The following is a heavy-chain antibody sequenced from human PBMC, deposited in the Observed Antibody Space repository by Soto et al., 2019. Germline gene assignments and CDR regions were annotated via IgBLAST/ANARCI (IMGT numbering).Heavy chain of an antibody. Sequence: QVQLLESGPGLVKPSETLSLTCSVSLDSISNSYWTWIRQPAGKGLEWIGHIYSSGNANYTPSLKRRVTMSLDTSKNQFSLSLKSVTAADTAIYYCAKGRGFYSDNYCDPWGQGTQVTVSS. D-gene: IGHD3-22*01. CDR1: LDSISNSY. CDR3: AKGRGFYSDNYCDP. J-gene: IGHJ5*02. V-gene: IGHV4-4*07. CDR2: IYSSGNA.